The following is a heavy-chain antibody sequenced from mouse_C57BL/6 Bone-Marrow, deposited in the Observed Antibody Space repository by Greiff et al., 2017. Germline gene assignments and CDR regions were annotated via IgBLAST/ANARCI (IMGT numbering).Heavy chain of an antibody. V-gene: IGHV5-6*01. D-gene: IGHD4-1*01. CDR3: ARQRTGYYFDD. CDR1: GFTFSSYG. J-gene: IGHJ2*01. Sequence: EVMLVESGGDLVKPGGSLKLSCAASGFTFSSYGMSWVRQTPDKRLEWVATISSGGSYPYYPDSVKGRFTISRDNAKNTLYMQMSSLKSEETALYYCARQRTGYYFDDWGQGTTLTVSS. CDR2: ISSGGSYP.